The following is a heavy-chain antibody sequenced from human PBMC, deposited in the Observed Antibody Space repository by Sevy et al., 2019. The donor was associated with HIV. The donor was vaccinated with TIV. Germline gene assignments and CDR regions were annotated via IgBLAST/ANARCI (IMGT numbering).Heavy chain of an antibody. CDR2: FDPEDGET. D-gene: IGHD3-22*01. CDR1: GYTLTKLS. Sequence: ASVKVSCKVSGYTLTKLSMHWVRQAPGEGLEWMGSFDPEDGETIYAQKFQGRVTMTEDTSTDTAYMELSSLRSEDTAVYYCATTKDYYESSGSPFDYWGQGTLVTVSS. J-gene: IGHJ4*02. V-gene: IGHV1-24*01. CDR3: ATTKDYYESSGSPFDY.